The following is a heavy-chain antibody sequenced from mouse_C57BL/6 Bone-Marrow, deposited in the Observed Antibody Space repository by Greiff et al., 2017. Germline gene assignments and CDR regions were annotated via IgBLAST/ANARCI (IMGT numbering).Heavy chain of an antibody. D-gene: IGHD1-1*01. CDR1: GFTFSDYG. V-gene: IGHV5-17*01. CDR3: AGGSPFDY. CDR2: ISSGSSTI. Sequence: VQLKESGGGLVKPGGSLKLSCAASGFTFSDYGMHWVRQAPEKGLEWVAYISSGSSTIYYADTVKGRFTISRDNAKNTLFLQMTSLRSEDTAMYYCAGGSPFDYWGQGTTLTVSS. J-gene: IGHJ2*01.